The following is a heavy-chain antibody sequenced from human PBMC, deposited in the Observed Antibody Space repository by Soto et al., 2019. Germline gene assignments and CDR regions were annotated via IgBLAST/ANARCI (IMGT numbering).Heavy chain of an antibody. CDR1: GGTFSSYA. J-gene: IGHJ4*02. D-gene: IGHD6-6*01. CDR2: IIPIFGTA. V-gene: IGHV1-69*12. CDR3: ARGIAARRGLYYFDY. Sequence: QVQLVQSGAEVKKPGSSVKVSCKASGGTFSSYAISWVRQAPGQGLEWMGGIIPIFGTANYAQKFQGRVTITADESTSTAYRELSSLRSEDTAVYYWARGIAARRGLYYFDYWGQGTLVTVSS.